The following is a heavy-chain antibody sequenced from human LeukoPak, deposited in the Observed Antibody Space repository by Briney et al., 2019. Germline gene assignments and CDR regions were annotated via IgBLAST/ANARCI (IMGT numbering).Heavy chain of an antibody. J-gene: IGHJ4*02. V-gene: IGHV3-74*01. CDR2: ISPDGSLT. CDR1: GFPFSEYW. CDR3: AVDYYGSGSH. Sequence: GGSLRLSCAAPGFPFSEYWMHWVRQAPGKGLQWVSRISPDGSLTPYVDSVKGRFTISRDNAKNTLYLQMSSLRAEDTAVYYCAVDYYGSGSHWGQGALVTVSA. D-gene: IGHD3-10*01.